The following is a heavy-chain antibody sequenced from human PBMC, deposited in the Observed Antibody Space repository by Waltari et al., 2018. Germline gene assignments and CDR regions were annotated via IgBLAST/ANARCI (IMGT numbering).Heavy chain of an antibody. CDR3: ARHLSRSGYSYGYEVGMDV. D-gene: IGHD5-18*01. Sequence: QLQLQESGPGLVKPSETLSLTCTVSGGSISSSSYYWGWIRQPPGKGLEGIGSNYFSGSTYDNPSPKSRFTIAVDTSKTQFSLKLSSVTAADTAVYYCARHLSRSGYSYGYEVGMDVWGQGTTVTVSS. V-gene: IGHV4-39*01. CDR2: NYFSGST. J-gene: IGHJ6*02. CDR1: GGSISSSSYY.